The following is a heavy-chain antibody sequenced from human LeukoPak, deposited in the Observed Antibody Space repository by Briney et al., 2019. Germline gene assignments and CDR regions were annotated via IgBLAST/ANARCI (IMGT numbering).Heavy chain of an antibody. D-gene: IGHD2-21*02. J-gene: IGHJ4*02. V-gene: IGHV3-33*06. CDR3: AKENCGGDCYPLY. CDR1: GFTFSSYG. Sequence: GGSLRLSYAASGFTFSSYGMHWVRQAPGKGLEWVAVIWYDGSNKYYADSVKGRFTISRDNSKNTLYLQMNSLRAEDTAVYYCAKENCGGDCYPLYWGQGTLVTVSS. CDR2: IWYDGSNK.